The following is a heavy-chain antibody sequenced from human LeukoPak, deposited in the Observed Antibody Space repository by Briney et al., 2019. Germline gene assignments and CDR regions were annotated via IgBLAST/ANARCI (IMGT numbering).Heavy chain of an antibody. V-gene: IGHV1-69*13. J-gene: IGHJ4*02. Sequence: SVKVSCKASGGTFSSYAISWVRQAPGQGLEWMGGIIPIFGTANYAQKFQGRVTITADESTSTAYMELSSLRSEDTAVYYCARGRQPWGRDGYKTGVDYWGQGTLVTVSS. D-gene: IGHD5-24*01. CDR1: GGTFSSYA. CDR3: ARGRQPWGRDGYKTGVDY. CDR2: IIPIFGTA.